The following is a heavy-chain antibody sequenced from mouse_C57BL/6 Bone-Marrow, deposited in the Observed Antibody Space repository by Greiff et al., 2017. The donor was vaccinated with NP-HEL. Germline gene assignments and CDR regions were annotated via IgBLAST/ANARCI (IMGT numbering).Heavy chain of an antibody. J-gene: IGHJ2*01. CDR3: VREGITTVVATD. Sequence: EVQGVESGGGLVQPKGSLKLSCAASGFTFNTYAMHWVRQAPGKGLEWVARIRSKSSNYATYYADSVKDRFTISRDDSQSMLYLQMNNLKTEDTAMYYCVREGITTVVATDWGQGTTLTVSS. CDR2: IRSKSSNYAT. V-gene: IGHV10-3*01. D-gene: IGHD1-1*01. CDR1: GFTFNTYA.